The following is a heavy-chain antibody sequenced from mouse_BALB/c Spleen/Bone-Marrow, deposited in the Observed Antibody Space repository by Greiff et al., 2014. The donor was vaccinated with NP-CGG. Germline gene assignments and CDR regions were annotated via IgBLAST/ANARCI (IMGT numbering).Heavy chain of an antibody. CDR1: GFNIKDTY. CDR3: AAYYYGSSQLAY. CDR2: IDPANGNT. J-gene: IGHJ3*01. D-gene: IGHD1-1*01. Sequence: EVQLQQSGAELVKPGASVKLSCTASGFNIKDTYMHWVKQRPEQGLEWIGRIDPANGNTKYDPKFQGKATITADTSSNTAYLQLSSLTSEDTAVYYCAAYYYGSSQLAYWGQGTLVTVSA. V-gene: IGHV14-3*02.